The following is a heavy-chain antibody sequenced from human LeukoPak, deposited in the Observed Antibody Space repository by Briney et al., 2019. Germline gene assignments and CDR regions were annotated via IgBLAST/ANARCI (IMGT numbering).Heavy chain of an antibody. CDR1: GDSVSSNSAA. J-gene: IGHJ5*02. D-gene: IGHD6-13*01. CDR2: TYYRSQWHY. Sequence: RSQTLSLTCAISGDSVSSNSAAWSWIRQSPSRGLEWLGRTYYRSQWHYEYALSVKSRITINPDTSKNQFSLQLNSVTPEDTAVYYCARDPHSSWYPGSFDPWGQGTLVTVSS. CDR3: ARDPHSSWYPGSFDP. V-gene: IGHV6-1*01.